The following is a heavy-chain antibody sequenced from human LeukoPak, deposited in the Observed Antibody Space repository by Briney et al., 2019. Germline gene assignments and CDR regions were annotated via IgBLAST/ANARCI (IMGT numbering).Heavy chain of an antibody. CDR2: IRYDGSNK. D-gene: IGHD1-26*01. CDR3: AKDVGSGSYLDY. J-gene: IGHJ4*02. CDR1: GFTFSSYG. Sequence: GGSLRLSCAASGFTFSSYGMHWGRQAPGKGLEWVAFIRYDGSNKYYADSVKGRFTISRDNSKNTLYLQMNSLRAEDTAVYYCAKDVGSGSYLDYWGQGTLVTVSS. V-gene: IGHV3-30*02.